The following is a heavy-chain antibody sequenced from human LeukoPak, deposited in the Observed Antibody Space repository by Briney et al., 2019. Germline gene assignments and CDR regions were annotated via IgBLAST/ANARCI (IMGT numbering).Heavy chain of an antibody. CDR1: GFTFSSYM. V-gene: IGHV3-7*03. CDR3: AKDATGIAAAGIDY. D-gene: IGHD6-13*01. CDR2: IKPDGGEK. Sequence: GESLRLSCAASGFTFSSYMMTWVRQAPGKGLEWVANIKPDGGEKFYVDSVRGRFTISRDNAKNSLYLQMNSLRAEDMALYYCAKDATGIAAAGIDYWGQGTLVTVSS. J-gene: IGHJ4*02.